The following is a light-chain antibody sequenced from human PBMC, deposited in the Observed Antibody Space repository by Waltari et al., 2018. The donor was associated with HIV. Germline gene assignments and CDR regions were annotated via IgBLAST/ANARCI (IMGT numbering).Light chain of an antibody. Sequence: QSVLTQPPSACGTPGRRVTISCPGSNPNIGRHSVTWYQQFPETAPKLLIYSNDQRPSGVPDRFSGSKSGTSASLAISGLQSEDEADYYCAAWDDSLNGYVFGSGTKVTVL. CDR1: NPNIGRHS. CDR2: SND. V-gene: IGLV1-44*01. J-gene: IGLJ1*01. CDR3: AAWDDSLNGYV.